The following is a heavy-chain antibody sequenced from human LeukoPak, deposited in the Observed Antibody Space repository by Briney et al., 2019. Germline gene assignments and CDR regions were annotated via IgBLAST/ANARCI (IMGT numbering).Heavy chain of an antibody. CDR3: ARDYYDSSGYLSFNAFDI. Sequence: GGSLRLSCAASGFTFSSYGMHWVRQAPGKGLEWVAVIWYDGSNKYYADSVKGRFTISRDNSKNTLYLQMNSLRAEDTAVYYCARDYYDSSGYLSFNAFDIWGQGTMVTVSS. CDR2: IWYDGSNK. V-gene: IGHV3-33*01. J-gene: IGHJ3*02. CDR1: GFTFSSYG. D-gene: IGHD3-22*01.